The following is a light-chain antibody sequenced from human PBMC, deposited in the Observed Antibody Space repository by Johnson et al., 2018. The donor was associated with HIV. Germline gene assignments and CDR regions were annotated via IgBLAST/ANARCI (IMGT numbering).Light chain of an antibody. CDR3: GTWDSRRSVYV. V-gene: IGLV1-51*01. Sequence: QLVLTQPPSVSAAPGQKVTISCSGSSSNIGNNYVSWYQQLPGTAPKLLIYDNNKRPSGIPDRFSGSKSGTSATLGITGLQTGDEADHYCGTWDSRRSVYVFGTGTKVSVL. CDR1: SSNIGNNY. J-gene: IGLJ1*01. CDR2: DNN.